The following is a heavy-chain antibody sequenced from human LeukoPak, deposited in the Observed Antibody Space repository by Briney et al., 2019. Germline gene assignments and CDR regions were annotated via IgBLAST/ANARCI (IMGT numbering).Heavy chain of an antibody. CDR3: VRAHSIHNYHYGIDV. V-gene: IGHV3-64*01. J-gene: IGHJ6*02. CDR1: AFTFSDFA. CDR2: ISSNGISP. Sequence: PGGSLRLSCAASAFTFSDFAMHWLRHAPGKGLEYVSTISSNGISPYYANSVKGRFTISRDNSKNTVFHQMGSLRADDTAVYYCVRAHSIHNYHYGIDVWGHGTTVTVSS. D-gene: IGHD3-3*01.